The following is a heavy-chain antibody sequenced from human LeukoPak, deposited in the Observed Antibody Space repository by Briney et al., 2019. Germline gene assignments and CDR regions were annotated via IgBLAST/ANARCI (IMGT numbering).Heavy chain of an antibody. CDR2: INTSGST. V-gene: IGHV4-61*02. D-gene: IGHD6-13*01. CDR1: GGSISSGRYF. Sequence: SETLSLTCTVSGGSISSGRYFWTWIRQPAGKGLEWLGRINTSGSTNYNPSLKSRVTISVDTSKNQFSLKLSSVTAADTAVFYCAREGYTSSWYSGYYYFDYWGQGTLVTVSS. CDR3: AREGYTSSWYSGYYYFDY. J-gene: IGHJ4*02.